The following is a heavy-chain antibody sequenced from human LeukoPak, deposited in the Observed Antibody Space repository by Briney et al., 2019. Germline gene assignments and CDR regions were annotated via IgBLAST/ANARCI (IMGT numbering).Heavy chain of an antibody. V-gene: IGHV4-4*08. D-gene: IGHD2-2*01. J-gene: IGHJ6*04. CDR2: IAASGTT. CDR1: GGSIDSYY. CDR3: ARHGSRSSTSGL. Sequence: PSETLSLTCSVSGGSIDSYYWSWIRQPPGKGLEFIGYIAASGTTKHNPSLKSRVTLSMDTSKNQFSLKLRSVTAADTAVYYCARHGSRSSTSGLWGKGTTVTVSS.